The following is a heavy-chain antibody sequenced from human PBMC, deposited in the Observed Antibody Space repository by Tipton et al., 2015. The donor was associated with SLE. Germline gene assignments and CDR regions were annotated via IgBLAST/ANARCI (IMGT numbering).Heavy chain of an antibody. CDR2: ISSSGSTI. J-gene: IGHJ6*02. CDR1: GFTFSSYE. Sequence: SLRLSCAASGFTFSSYEMNWVRQAPGKGLEWVSYISSSGSTIYYADSVKGRFTISRDNAKNSLYLQMNSLRAEDTAAYYCARAMGTHYYYYGMDVWGQGTTVTVSS. D-gene: IGHD7-27*01. CDR3: ARAMGTHYYYYGMDV. V-gene: IGHV3-48*03.